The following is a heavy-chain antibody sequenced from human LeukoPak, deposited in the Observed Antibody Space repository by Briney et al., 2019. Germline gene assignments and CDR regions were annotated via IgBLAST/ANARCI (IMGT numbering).Heavy chain of an antibody. CDR3: ARGDCSSISCCYYYYMDV. Sequence: AGGSLRLSCAASGFTFSSYWMHWVRQAPGKGLVWVSRINSDGSSTSYADSVKGRFTISRDNAKNTLYLQMNSLRAEDTAVYYCARGDCSSISCCYYYYMDVWGKGTTVTVSS. J-gene: IGHJ6*03. CDR2: INSDGSST. D-gene: IGHD2-2*01. CDR1: GFTFSSYW. V-gene: IGHV3-74*01.